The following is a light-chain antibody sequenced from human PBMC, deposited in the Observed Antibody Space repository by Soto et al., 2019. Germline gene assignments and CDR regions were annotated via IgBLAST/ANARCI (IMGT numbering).Light chain of an antibody. CDR1: SSDVGSYNL. V-gene: IGLV2-23*01. Sequence: QSALTQPASVSGSPGQSITISCTGTSSDVGSYNLVSWYQQHPGKAPKLMIYEGSKRPSGVSNGFSGSKSGNTASLTISGLQAEDEADYYCCSYAGSSTSVFGGGTKLTVL. J-gene: IGLJ3*02. CDR2: EGS. CDR3: CSYAGSSTSV.